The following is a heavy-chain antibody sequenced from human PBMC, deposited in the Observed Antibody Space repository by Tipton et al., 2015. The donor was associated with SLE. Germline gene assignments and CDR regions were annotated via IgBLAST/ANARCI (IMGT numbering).Heavy chain of an antibody. J-gene: IGHJ4*02. CDR3: ARDTEVAGFFDY. Sequence: SLRLSCAASGFTFSSYSMNWVRQAPGKGLEWVAFIRYDGSNKYYADSVKGRFTISRDNAKNSLYLQMNSLRAEDTAVYYCARDTEVAGFFDYWGQGTLVTVSS. CDR1: GFTFSSYS. CDR2: IRYDGSNK. D-gene: IGHD6-19*01. V-gene: IGHV3-33*08.